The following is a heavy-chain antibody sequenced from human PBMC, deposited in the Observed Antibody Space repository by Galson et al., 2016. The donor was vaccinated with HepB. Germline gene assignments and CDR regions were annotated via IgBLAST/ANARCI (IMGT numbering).Heavy chain of an antibody. CDR1: GYTFTGYY. V-gene: IGHV1-2*02. CDR2: INPSSGDT. D-gene: IGHD1-7*01. Sequence: SVKVSCKASGYTFTGYYIHWVRQAPGQGPEWMGWINPSSGDTNYPQSFRGRVTMTRDTSSSTTYMELSRLRSDDTAVYYCARDFLRGGWNLFDYWGQGALVT. J-gene: IGHJ4*02. CDR3: ARDFLRGGWNLFDY.